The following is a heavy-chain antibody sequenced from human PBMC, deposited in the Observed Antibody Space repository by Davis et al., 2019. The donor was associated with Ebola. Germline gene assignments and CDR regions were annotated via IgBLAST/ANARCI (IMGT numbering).Heavy chain of an antibody. Sequence: AASVKVSCKASGYTFTSYAMHWVRQAPGQRLEWMGWINAGNGNTKYSQKFQGRVTITRDTSASTAYMELSSLRSEDTAVYYCARDLAAADGGCWGQGTLVTVSS. CDR3: ARDLAAADGGC. CDR1: GYTFTSYA. CDR2: INAGNGNT. D-gene: IGHD6-13*01. V-gene: IGHV1-3*01. J-gene: IGHJ4*02.